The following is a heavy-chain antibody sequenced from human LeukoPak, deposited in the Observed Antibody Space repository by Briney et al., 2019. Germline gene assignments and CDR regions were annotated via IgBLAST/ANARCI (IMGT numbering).Heavy chain of an antibody. Sequence: GSLRLSCAASGFTFSSYSMNWVRQAPGKGLEWIGYIYYRGNTIYNASLKSRVTMSVDTSGNHFSLKLSSVTASDTAVYYCARHDDIPVFRNGLDVWGQGTTVTVS. CDR2: IYYRGNT. V-gene: IGHV4-59*08. CDR3: ARHDDIPVFRNGLDV. D-gene: IGHD6-19*01. CDR1: GFTFSSYS. J-gene: IGHJ6*02.